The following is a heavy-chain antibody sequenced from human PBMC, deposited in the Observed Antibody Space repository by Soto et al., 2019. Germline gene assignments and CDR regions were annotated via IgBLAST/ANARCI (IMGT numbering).Heavy chain of an antibody. J-gene: IGHJ3*02. Sequence: QVQLQESGPGLVKPSETLSLICTVSGGSIRNYFWTWIRQPAGKGLEWIGRIYSSGNTVYNASLKSRVTISIDMSNNQFSLKLSSMTAADTAVYYCVRDVESPGISGSWGAFDIWGQGTVVTVSS. V-gene: IGHV4-4*07. CDR3: VRDVESPGISGSWGAFDI. D-gene: IGHD1-20*01. CDR2: IYSSGNT. CDR1: GGSIRNYF.